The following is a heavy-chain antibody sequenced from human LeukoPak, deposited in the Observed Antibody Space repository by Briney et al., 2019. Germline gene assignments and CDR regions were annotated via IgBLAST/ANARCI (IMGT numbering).Heavy chain of an antibody. CDR3: ARHSRSGYSGYENAFDI. CDR2: IYYSGST. CDR1: GGSISSLY. J-gene: IGHJ3*02. V-gene: IGHV4-39*01. D-gene: IGHD5-12*01. Sequence: SETLSLTCTVSGGSISSLYWSWIRQPPGKGLEWIGSIYYSGSTYYNPSLKSRVTISVDTSKNQFSLKLSSVTAADTAVYYCARHSRSGYSGYENAFDIWGQGTMVTVSS.